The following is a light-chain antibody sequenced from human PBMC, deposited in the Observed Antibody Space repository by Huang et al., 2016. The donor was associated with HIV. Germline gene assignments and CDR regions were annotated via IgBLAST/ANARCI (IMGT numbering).Light chain of an antibody. Sequence: EIVMTQSPATLSLSPGERATLSCRASQSVNSNLAWYHQKPGQAPRLLIYGASTRATGVPAGFSGSGSGTEFTLTISSLQSEDFAVYYCQHYNNWPPYTFGQGTRLQIK. V-gene: IGKV3-15*01. J-gene: IGKJ2*01. CDR3: QHYNNWPPYT. CDR1: QSVNSN. CDR2: GAS.